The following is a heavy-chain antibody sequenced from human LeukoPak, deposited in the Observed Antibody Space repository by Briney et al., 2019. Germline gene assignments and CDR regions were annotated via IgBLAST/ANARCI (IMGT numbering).Heavy chain of an antibody. J-gene: IGHJ4*02. CDR3: AKDLGSSGWYIDY. V-gene: IGHV3-23*01. CDR1: GFAFGSYG. D-gene: IGHD6-19*01. Sequence: GGSLRLSCAASGFAFGSYGMSWVRQAPGKGLEWVAAISASGSNPHYSDSVKGRFLISRDNTENTVYLQMKSLRAEDTAVYYCAKDLGSSGWYIDYWGQGTLVTVSS. CDR2: ISASGSNP.